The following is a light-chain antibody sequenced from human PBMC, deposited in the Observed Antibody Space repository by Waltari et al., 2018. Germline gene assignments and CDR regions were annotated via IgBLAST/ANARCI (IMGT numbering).Light chain of an antibody. J-gene: IGLJ2*01. CDR2: RNT. V-gene: IGLV1-47*01. CDR3: AAWDDSLSGRV. CDR1: NFNIGRNY. Sequence: QSVLTQPPSMSGTPGQRVTISCSGSNFNIGRNYVYWYQQFPGMAHQLLTYRNTERPSGVPDRFSASKAGASASLAISGLRSEDEADYHCAAWDDSLSGRVFGGGTKLTV.